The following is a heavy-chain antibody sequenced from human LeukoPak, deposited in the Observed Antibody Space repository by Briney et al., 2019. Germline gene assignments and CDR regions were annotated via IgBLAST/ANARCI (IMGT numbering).Heavy chain of an antibody. D-gene: IGHD2-15*01. J-gene: IGHJ4*02. Sequence: GESLKISCQGFGYPFTTSWIGWVRQLPGKGLEWMGIIYPDDSDTRYSPSFQGQVTISADKSVSTAYLQWSSLKASDTAMYYCARHRKDIGFDSWGQGTLVTVSS. CDR1: GYPFTTSW. CDR3: ARHRKDIGFDS. V-gene: IGHV5-51*01. CDR2: IYPDDSDT.